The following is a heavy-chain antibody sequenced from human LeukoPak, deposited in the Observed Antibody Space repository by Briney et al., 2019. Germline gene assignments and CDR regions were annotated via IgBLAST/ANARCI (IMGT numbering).Heavy chain of an antibody. CDR1: GFTVSSNY. D-gene: IGHD3-22*01. CDR3: AREAPDYYDSSGYYDPFDY. Sequence: GGSLRLSCAASGFTVSSNYMSWVRQAPGKGLEWVSYISSSSSTIYYADSVKGRFTIFRDNAKNSLYLQMNSLRAEDTAVYYCAREAPDYYDSSGYYDPFDYWGQGTLVTVSS. CDR2: ISSSSSTI. V-gene: IGHV3-48*04. J-gene: IGHJ4*02.